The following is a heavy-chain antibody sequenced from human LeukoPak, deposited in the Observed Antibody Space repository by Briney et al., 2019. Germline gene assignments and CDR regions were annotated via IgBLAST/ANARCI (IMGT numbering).Heavy chain of an antibody. CDR2: ISSSGSTI. CDR3: ARSLGLLLRDPFDI. J-gene: IGHJ3*02. Sequence: PGGSLRLSCAASGFTFSDYYMSWIRQAPGKGLEWVSYISSSGSTIYYADSVKGRFTISRDNAKNSLYLQMNSLRAEDTAVYYCARSLGLLLRDPFDIWGQGTLVTVSS. D-gene: IGHD2-15*01. V-gene: IGHV3-11*01. CDR1: GFTFSDYY.